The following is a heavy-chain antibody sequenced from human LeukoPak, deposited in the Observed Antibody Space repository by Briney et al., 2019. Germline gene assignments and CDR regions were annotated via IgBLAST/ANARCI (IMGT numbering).Heavy chain of an antibody. CDR2: IYYSGST. D-gene: IGHD5-24*01. V-gene: IGHV4-59*01. Sequence: SETLSLTCTVSGDSISSNYWSWIRQPPGKGLEWIGYIYYSGSTNYNPSLKSRVTISVDTSKNQFSLKLSSVTAADTAVYYCARAERWLQFDSWGQGTLVTVSS. J-gene: IGHJ4*02. CDR1: GDSISSNY. CDR3: ARAERWLQFDS.